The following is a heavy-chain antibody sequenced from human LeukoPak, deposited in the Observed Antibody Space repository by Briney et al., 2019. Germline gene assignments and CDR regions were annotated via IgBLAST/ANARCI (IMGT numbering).Heavy chain of an antibody. D-gene: IGHD6-6*01. Sequence: GGSLRLSCAASGFTFSSYSMSWVRQAPGKGLEWVANIKQDGSEKYYVDSVKGRFTISRDNAKNSLYLQMNSLRAEDAAVYYCARDSSSPGDYWGQGTLVTVSS. J-gene: IGHJ4*02. V-gene: IGHV3-7*01. CDR2: IKQDGSEK. CDR3: ARDSSSPGDY. CDR1: GFTFSSYS.